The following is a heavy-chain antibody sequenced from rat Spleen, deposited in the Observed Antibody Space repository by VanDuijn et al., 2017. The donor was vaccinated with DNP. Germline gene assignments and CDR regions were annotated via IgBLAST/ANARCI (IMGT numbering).Heavy chain of an antibody. CDR3: ATNRLRVFHY. J-gene: IGHJ2*01. CDR1: GFSFSDYA. CDR2: IMDDGSGT. Sequence: EVQLVESGGGLVQPGTSLKLSCAASGFSFSDYAMAWVRQSPKKGLEWVGNIMDDGSGTYYRDSVKGRFTISRDNAKSTLYLQMDSLRSEDTATYYCATNRLRVFHYWGQGVMVTVSS. D-gene: IGHD1-7*01. V-gene: IGHV5S10*01.